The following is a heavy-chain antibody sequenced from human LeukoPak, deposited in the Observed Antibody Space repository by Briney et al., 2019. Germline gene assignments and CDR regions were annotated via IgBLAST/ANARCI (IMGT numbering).Heavy chain of an antibody. J-gene: IGHJ3*02. CDR3: AKSLLTTATGTGRAFDI. D-gene: IGHD1-1*01. CDR2: ISYDGTTE. Sequence: PGGSLRLSCVGSGFTFNRYGIHWVRQAPGKGLEWVAVISYDGTTEFYGDTVKGRFTISRDNSKNTLYLQMNSLRAEDSAEYYCAKSLLTTATGTGRAFDIWGQGTMVTVSA. V-gene: IGHV3-30*18. CDR1: GFTFNRYG.